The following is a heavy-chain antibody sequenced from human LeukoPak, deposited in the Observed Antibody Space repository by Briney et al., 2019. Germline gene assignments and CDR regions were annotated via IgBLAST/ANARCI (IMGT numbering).Heavy chain of an antibody. CDR3: AKDKPEHIVVVTAIFDY. CDR1: GFTFSSYA. CDR2: ISGSGGST. V-gene: IGHV3-23*01. Sequence: GSLRLSCAASGFTFSSYAMSWVRQAPGKGLEWVSAISGSGGSTYYADSVKGRFTISRDNSKNTLYLQMNSLRAEDTAVYYCAKDKPEHIVVVTAIFDYWGQGTLVAVSS. D-gene: IGHD2-21*02. J-gene: IGHJ4*02.